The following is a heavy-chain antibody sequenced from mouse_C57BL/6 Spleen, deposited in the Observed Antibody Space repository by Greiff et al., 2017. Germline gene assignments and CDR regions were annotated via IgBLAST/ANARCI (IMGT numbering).Heavy chain of an antibody. CDR3: ARERYGSSHYFDY. Sequence: QVQLQQSDAELVKPGASVKISCKASGYTFTDHTIHWMKQRPEQGLEWIGYIYPRDGSTKYNEKFKGKATLTADTSSSTAYMQLNSLTSEDSAVXCCARERYGSSHYFDYWGQGTTVTVSS. CDR1: GYTFTDHT. D-gene: IGHD1-1*01. CDR2: IYPRDGST. J-gene: IGHJ2*01. V-gene: IGHV1-78*01.